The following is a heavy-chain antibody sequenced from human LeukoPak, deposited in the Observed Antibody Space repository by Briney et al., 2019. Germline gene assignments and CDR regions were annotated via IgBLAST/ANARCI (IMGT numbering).Heavy chain of an antibody. CDR1: GFTFNTYE. V-gene: IGHV3-48*03. CDR3: AELGITMIGGV. D-gene: IGHD3-10*02. CDR2: IRSSSNTI. J-gene: IGHJ6*04. Sequence: GGSLRLSCAASGFTFNTYEMNWVRQAPGKGLEWISYIRSSSNTIYYADSVKGRFTISRDNAKNSLYLQMNSLRAEDTAVYYCAELGITMIGGVWGKGTTVTISS.